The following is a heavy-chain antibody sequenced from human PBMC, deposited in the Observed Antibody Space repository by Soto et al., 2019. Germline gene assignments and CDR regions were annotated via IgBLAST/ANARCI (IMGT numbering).Heavy chain of an antibody. Sequence: ASVKVSCKASGYTFTDYYIHWVRQAPGQGLEWMGWVNPNSGGTNYAQKFQGWVTMTRDTSISTVYMELSSLKSDDMAVYYCARFDYYDSSGYLDFGPKWGQGTLVTVSS. V-gene: IGHV1-2*04. CDR1: GYTFTDYY. CDR2: VNPNSGGT. J-gene: IGHJ4*02. D-gene: IGHD3-22*01. CDR3: ARFDYYDSSGYLDFGPK.